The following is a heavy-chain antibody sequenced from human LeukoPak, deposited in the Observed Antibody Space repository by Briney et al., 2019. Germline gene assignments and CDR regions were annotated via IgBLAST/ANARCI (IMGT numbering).Heavy chain of an antibody. CDR3: ARGISDYDSGTAY. J-gene: IGHJ4*02. Sequence: HPGGSLRLSCAASGFTFSSYAMSWVRQAPGKGLEWVSYISGSGSTINYADSVKGRFTISRDNAKNSLYLQMSSLRAEDTAVYYCARGISDYDSGTAYWGRGTLVTVSS. CDR2: ISGSGSTI. V-gene: IGHV3-48*03. D-gene: IGHD5-12*01. CDR1: GFTFSSYA.